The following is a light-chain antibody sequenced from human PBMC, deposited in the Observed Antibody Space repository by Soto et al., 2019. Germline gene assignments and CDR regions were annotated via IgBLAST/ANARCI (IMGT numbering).Light chain of an antibody. V-gene: IGKV2-30*01. CDR3: MQPLQSWT. J-gene: IGKJ1*01. CDR2: KVS. Sequence: DVVMTQSPLSLPVTLGQPASISCRSSQSLVYSDGNTYLNWFQQRPGQSPRHLIYKVSNRASGVPDRFSGSGSGTDFTLKISRVEAEDVGVYYCMQPLQSWTFGQGTKVDIK. CDR1: QSLVYSDGNTY.